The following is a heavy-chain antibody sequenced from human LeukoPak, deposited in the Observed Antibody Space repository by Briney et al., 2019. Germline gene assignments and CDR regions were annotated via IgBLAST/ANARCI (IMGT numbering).Heavy chain of an antibody. V-gene: IGHV1-46*01. CDR1: GYTFTSYY. CDR3: ARDLGDSSSNDDAFDI. CDR2: INPSGGST. J-gene: IGHJ3*02. Sequence: PLASVKVSCKASGYTFTSYYMHWVRQAPGQGLEWMGIINPSGGSTSYAQKFQGRVSMTRDTSTSTVYMELSSLRSEDTAVYYCARDLGDSSSNDDAFDIWGQGTMVTVSS. D-gene: IGHD6-6*01.